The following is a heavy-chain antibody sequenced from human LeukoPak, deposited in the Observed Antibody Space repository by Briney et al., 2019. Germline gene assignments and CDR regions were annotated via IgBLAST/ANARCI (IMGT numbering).Heavy chain of an antibody. D-gene: IGHD6-13*01. V-gene: IGHV4-39*07. CDR3: ARGTRARAAAGNAGRYFDY. Sequence: SETLSLTCTVSGDSISSSSSYWGWIRQPPGKGLEWIGSIYYSGSTYYNTSLKSRVTISVDTSKNQFSLKLSSVTAADTAVYYCARGTRARAAAGNAGRYFDYWGQGTLVTVSS. CDR2: IYYSGST. CDR1: GDSISSSSSY. J-gene: IGHJ4*02.